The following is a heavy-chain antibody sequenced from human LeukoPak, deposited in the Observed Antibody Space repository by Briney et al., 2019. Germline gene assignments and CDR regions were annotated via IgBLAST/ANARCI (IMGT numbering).Heavy chain of an antibody. Sequence: GGSMRLACSADGFTFSTYPTHWDRQAAGKGLEYVSAISSNGGSTFYADSVKGRFIISRDNSKNTLYPQMSSLRAEDTAVYYCVNYFYSSSVLHWGQGTLVTVSS. CDR1: GFTFSTYP. CDR3: VNYFYSSSVLH. J-gene: IGHJ4*02. CDR2: ISSNGGST. V-gene: IGHV3-64D*08. D-gene: IGHD6-19*01.